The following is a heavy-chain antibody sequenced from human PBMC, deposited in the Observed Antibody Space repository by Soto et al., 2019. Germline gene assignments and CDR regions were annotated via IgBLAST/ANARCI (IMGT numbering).Heavy chain of an antibody. J-gene: IGHJ4*02. Sequence: QITLKESGPTLVKPTQTLTLTCTFSGFSLSTSGVGVGWIRQPPGKALEWLALIYWDDDKRYSPSLKSRLAIARVTCKKQGVLIMINMDPVDTATYDVAHDSSGFMGFDYWGQGALVTVSS. D-gene: IGHD3-22*01. CDR1: GFSLSTSGVG. CDR3: AHDSSGFMGFDY. V-gene: IGHV2-5*02. CDR2: IYWDDDK.